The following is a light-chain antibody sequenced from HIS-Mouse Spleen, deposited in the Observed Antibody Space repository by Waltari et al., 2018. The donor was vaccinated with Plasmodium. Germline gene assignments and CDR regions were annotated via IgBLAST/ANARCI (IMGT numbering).Light chain of an antibody. J-gene: IGLJ3*02. CDR2: AES. Sequence: SYALTQPPSVSVSPGQTARITCSGDALPTKSAYWYHKQSGQAPVLVIYAESKRPSGIPERFSGSSSGTMATLTISGAQVEDEADYYCYSTDSSGNHRVFGGGTKLTVL. CDR1: ALPTKS. CDR3: YSTDSSGNHRV. V-gene: IGLV3-10*01.